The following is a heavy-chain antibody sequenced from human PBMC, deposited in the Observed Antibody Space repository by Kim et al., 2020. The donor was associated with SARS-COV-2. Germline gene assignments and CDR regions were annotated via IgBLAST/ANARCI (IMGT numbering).Heavy chain of an antibody. CDR2: IYYSGST. Sequence: SETLSLTCTVSGGSISSSSYYWGWIRQPPGKGLEWIGSIYYSGSTYYNPSLKSRVTISVDTSKNQFSLKLSSVTAADTAVYYCARHASPPIAAAGPFDYWGQGTLVTVSS. CDR1: GGSISSSSYY. D-gene: IGHD6-13*01. V-gene: IGHV4-39*01. J-gene: IGHJ4*02. CDR3: ARHASPPIAAAGPFDY.